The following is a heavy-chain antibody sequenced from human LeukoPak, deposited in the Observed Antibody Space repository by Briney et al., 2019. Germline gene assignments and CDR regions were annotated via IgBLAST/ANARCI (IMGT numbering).Heavy chain of an antibody. D-gene: IGHD2-2*01. J-gene: IGHJ5*02. CDR2: ISAYNGNT. V-gene: IGHV1-18*01. CDR3: ARDDLGYCSSTSCYGGCGWFDP. Sequence: ASVKVSCKASGYTFTSYGISWVRQAPGQGLEWMGWISAYNGNTNYAQKLQGRVTMTTDTSTSTAYMELRSLRSDDTAVYYCARDDLGYCSSTSCYGGCGWFDPWGQGTLVTVSS. CDR1: GYTFTSYG.